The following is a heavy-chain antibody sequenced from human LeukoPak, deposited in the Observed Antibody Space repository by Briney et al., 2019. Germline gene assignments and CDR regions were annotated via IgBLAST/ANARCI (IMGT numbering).Heavy chain of an antibody. CDR1: GGSISSGDYY. Sequence: SETLSLTCTVSGGSISSGDYYWSWIRQPPGEGLEWIGYIYYSGSTYYNPSLKSRVTISVDTSKNQFSLKPSSVTAADTAVYYCATLRIAVAGGYWGQGTLVTVSS. CDR3: ATLRIAVAGGY. V-gene: IGHV4-30-4*01. D-gene: IGHD6-19*01. CDR2: IYYSGST. J-gene: IGHJ4*02.